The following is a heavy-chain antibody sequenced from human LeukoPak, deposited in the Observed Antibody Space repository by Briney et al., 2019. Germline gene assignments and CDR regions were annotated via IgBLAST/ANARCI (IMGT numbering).Heavy chain of an antibody. CDR3: ARDRGIQLWLRGGLDP. V-gene: IGHV3-9*01. J-gene: IGHJ5*02. Sequence: GGSLRLSCAASGFTFDDYAMHWVRQAPGKGLEWVSGISWNSGSIGYADSVKGRFTISRDNAKNSLYLQMNSLRAEDTALYYCARDRGIQLWLRGGLDPWGQGTLVTVSS. CDR1: GFTFDDYA. CDR2: ISWNSGSI. D-gene: IGHD5-18*01.